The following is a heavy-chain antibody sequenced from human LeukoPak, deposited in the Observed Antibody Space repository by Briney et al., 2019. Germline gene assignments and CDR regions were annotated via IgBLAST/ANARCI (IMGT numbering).Heavy chain of an antibody. CDR3: ARGPPPMFRGLIRRFENDS. CDR1: GGFFSGYY. D-gene: IGHD3-10*01. V-gene: IGHV4-34*01. Sequence: SGTLSLTCAVSGGFFSGYYWTWIRQPPGKGLEWIGEIDNSGRTNYNPSLKSRLTISVDTSKDQFSLRLSSVNAADSAVYYCARGPPPMFRGLIRRFENDSWGQGTLVTVSS. CDR2: IDNSGRT. J-gene: IGHJ4*02.